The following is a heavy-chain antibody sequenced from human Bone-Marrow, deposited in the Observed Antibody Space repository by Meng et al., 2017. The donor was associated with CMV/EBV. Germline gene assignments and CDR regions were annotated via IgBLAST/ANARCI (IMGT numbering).Heavy chain of an antibody. D-gene: IGHD3-10*01. CDR3: ARDVGGSGSY. J-gene: IGHJ4*02. Sequence: GGSLRLSCAASGFTFSSYSMNWVRQAPGKGLEWVSYISSSSTIYYADSVKGRFTISRDNAKNSLYLQMNSLRAEDTAVYYCARDVGGSGSYWGQGMLVNVSS. CDR2: ISSSSTI. V-gene: IGHV3-48*04. CDR1: GFTFSSYS.